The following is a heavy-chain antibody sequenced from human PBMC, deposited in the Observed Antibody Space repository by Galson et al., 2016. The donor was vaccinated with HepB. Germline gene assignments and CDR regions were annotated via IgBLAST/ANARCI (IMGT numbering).Heavy chain of an antibody. CDR2: IYHSGST. V-gene: IGHV4-4*02. Sequence: SETLSLTCAVSGGSISSINWWSWVRQPPGKGLEWIGSIYHSGSTNQNPSLKSRLTISVDKSKNQFSLKLSSVTAADTAVYYCATYDDSGYQAGWDIWGQGTMVTVSS. CDR1: GGSISSINW. D-gene: IGHD3-22*01. J-gene: IGHJ3*02. CDR3: ATYDDSGYQAGWDI.